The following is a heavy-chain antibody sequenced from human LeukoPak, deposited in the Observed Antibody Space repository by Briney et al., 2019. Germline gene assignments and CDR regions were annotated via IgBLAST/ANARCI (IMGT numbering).Heavy chain of an antibody. CDR3: ARAPSEIGGYYPEYFRH. D-gene: IGHD3-22*01. V-gene: IGHV3-74*01. CDR2: IKSDGGT. J-gene: IGHJ1*01. CDR1: GFTFSSYW. Sequence: GGSLRLSCAASGFTFSSYWMHWARQAPGKGLVWVSRIKSDGGTNYADSVKGRFTISRDNAKKTVSLQMNSLRPEDTGVYYCARAPSEIGGYYPEYFRHWGQGTLVTVSS.